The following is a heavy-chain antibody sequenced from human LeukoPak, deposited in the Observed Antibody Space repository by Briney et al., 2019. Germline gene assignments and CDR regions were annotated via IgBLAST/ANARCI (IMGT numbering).Heavy chain of an antibody. CDR2: IYPGDSDT. CDR3: ARQKAAANPDYYYGKDV. V-gene: IGHV5-51*01. CDR1: GYSFTSYW. J-gene: IGHJ6*02. Sequence: GESLKISCKGSGYSFTSYWIGWVRQMPGKGLEWMGIIYPGDSDTRYSPSFQGQVTISADKSISTAYLQWSSLKASDTAMYYCARQKAAANPDYYYGKDVWGQGTTVTVSS. D-gene: IGHD6-13*01.